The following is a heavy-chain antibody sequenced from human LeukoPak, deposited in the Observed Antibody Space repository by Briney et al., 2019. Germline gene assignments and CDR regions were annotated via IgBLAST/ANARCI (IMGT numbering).Heavy chain of an antibody. J-gene: IGHJ5*02. CDR2: TYYRSKWYN. Sequence: SQTLSLTCAISGDSVSSNSAAWNWIRQSPSRGLEWLGRTYYRSKWYNDYAVSVKSRITINPDTSKDQFSLQLNSVTPEDTAVYYCARISGYDYYNWFDPWGQGTLVTVSS. V-gene: IGHV6-1*01. CDR1: GDSVSSNSAA. CDR3: ARISGYDYYNWFDP. D-gene: IGHD5-12*01.